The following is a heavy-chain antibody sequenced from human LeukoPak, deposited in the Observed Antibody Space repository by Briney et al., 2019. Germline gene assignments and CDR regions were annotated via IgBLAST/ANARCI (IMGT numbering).Heavy chain of an antibody. CDR3: ARHPVAGTTYNWFDP. D-gene: IGHD6-19*01. V-gene: IGHV4-4*07. J-gene: IGHJ5*02. CDR2: IYTSGST. CDR1: GGSISSYY. Sequence: SETLSLTCTVSGGSISSYYWSWIRQPAGKGLEWIGRIYTSGSTNYNPSLKSRVTISVDTSKNQFSLKLSTVTAADTAVYYCARHPVAGTTYNWFDPWGQGTLVTVSS.